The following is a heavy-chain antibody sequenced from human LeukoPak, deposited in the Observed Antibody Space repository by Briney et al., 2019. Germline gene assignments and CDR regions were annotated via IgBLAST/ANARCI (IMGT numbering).Heavy chain of an antibody. CDR3: TSGNDYSNYYFDY. Sequence: SETLSLTCTVSGGSISRSSYYWGWIRQPPGKGLEWIGSIYYSGSTYYNPSLKSRVTISVDTSKNQFSLKLSSVTAADTAVYYCTSGNDYSNYYFDYWGQGTLVTVSS. V-gene: IGHV4-39*07. D-gene: IGHD4-11*01. CDR1: GGSISRSSYY. J-gene: IGHJ4*02. CDR2: IYYSGST.